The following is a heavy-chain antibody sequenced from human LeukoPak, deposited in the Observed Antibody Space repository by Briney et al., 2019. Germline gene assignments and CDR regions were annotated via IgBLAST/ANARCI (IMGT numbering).Heavy chain of an antibody. V-gene: IGHV1-18*01. D-gene: IGHD2-2*01. CDR3: ARRNYCGLHYYCSSTSSSGWSGDWFDP. Sequence: ASVKVSCKASGYTFTSYGISWVRQAPGQGLEWMGWISAYSGNTNYAQKLQGRVTMTTDTSTSTAYMELRSLRSDDTAVYYCARRNYCGLHYYCSSTSSSGWSGDWFDPWGQGTLVTVSS. J-gene: IGHJ5*02. CDR1: GYTFTSYG. CDR2: ISAYSGNT.